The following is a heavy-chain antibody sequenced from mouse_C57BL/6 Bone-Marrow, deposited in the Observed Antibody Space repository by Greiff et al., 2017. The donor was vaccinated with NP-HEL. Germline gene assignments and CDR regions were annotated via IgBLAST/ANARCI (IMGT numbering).Heavy chain of an antibody. Sequence: QVQLQQPGAELVKPGASVKMSCKASGYTFTSYWITWVKQRPGQGLAWIGDIYPGSGSTNYNEKFKSKATLTVDTSSSTAYMQLSSLTSEDSAVYYCARNYGSSAWFAYWGQGTLVTVSA. CDR1: GYTFTSYW. D-gene: IGHD1-1*01. J-gene: IGHJ3*01. CDR3: ARNYGSSAWFAY. V-gene: IGHV1-55*01. CDR2: IYPGSGST.